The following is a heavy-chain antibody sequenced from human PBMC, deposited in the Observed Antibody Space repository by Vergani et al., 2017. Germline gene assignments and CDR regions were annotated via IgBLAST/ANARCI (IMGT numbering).Heavy chain of an antibody. CDR3: AGGRGDNWYFDL. CDR1: GGSINPSSSF. V-gene: IGHV4-39*01. D-gene: IGHD3-16*01. J-gene: IGHJ2*01. CDR2: INYVGRT. Sequence: QLQLQESGPGLVKPSETLSLICTVSGGSINPSSSFWGWIRQSPGKGLAWIGSINYVGRTYYIPSLQSRATVFVDTSKNQFSLNLTSGTAADTAVYYCAGGRGDNWYFDLLGRGTLVTVS.